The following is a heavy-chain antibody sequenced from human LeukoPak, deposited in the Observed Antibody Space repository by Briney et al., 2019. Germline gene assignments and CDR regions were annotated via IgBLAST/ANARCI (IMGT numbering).Heavy chain of an antibody. D-gene: IGHD1-26*01. CDR2: IYPGDSDT. V-gene: IGHV5-51*01. CDR3: ARHVGIVETTNLDY. CDR1: GYSFTSYW. J-gene: IGHJ4*02. Sequence: GESLKISCKVSGYSFTSYWIGWVRQMPGKGLEWIGIIYPGDSDTRYSPSFQGQVIISADKSISTAYLQWSSLKASDTAMYYCARHVGIVETTNLDYWGQGTLVTVSS.